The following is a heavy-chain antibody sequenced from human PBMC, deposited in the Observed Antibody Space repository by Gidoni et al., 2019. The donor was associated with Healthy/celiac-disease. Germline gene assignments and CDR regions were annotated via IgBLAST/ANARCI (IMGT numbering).Heavy chain of an antibody. J-gene: IGHJ5*02. CDR2: INHSGST. CDR1: GGSFSGYY. D-gene: IGHD5-18*01. CDR3: ARGRRYSYGTRGWFDP. Sequence: QVQLQQWGAGLLKPSETLSLTCAVYGGSFSGYYWSWIRQPPGKGLEWIGEINHSGSTNYNPSLKSRVTISVDTSKNQFSLKLSSVTAADTAVYYCARGRRYSYGTRGWFDPWGQGTLVTVSS. V-gene: IGHV4-34*01.